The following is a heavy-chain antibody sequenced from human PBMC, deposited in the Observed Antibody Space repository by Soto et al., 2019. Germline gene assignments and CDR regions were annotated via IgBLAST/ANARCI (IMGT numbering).Heavy chain of an antibody. Sequence: ASVKVSCKASGYTFTSYGISWVRQAPGQGLEWMGWISAYNGNTNYAQKLQGRVTMTTDTSTSTAYMELRSLRSDDTAVYYCARVMGIVVVVAATWWFDPWGQGTLGTVSS. CDR1: GYTFTSYG. V-gene: IGHV1-18*01. CDR2: ISAYNGNT. CDR3: ARVMGIVVVVAATWWFDP. D-gene: IGHD2-15*01. J-gene: IGHJ5*02.